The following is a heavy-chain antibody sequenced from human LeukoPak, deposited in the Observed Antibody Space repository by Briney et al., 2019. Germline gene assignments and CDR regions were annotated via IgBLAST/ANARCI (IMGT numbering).Heavy chain of an antibody. J-gene: IGHJ5*02. D-gene: IGHD3-3*01. CDR3: AREVGGSGYPGGFDP. Sequence: PSQTLSLTCTVSGGSISSGSYYWSWIRQPAGKGLEWIGRIYTSGSTNYNPSLKSRVTISVDTSMNQFSLKLSSVTAADTAVYYCAREVGGSGYPGGFDPWGQGTLVTVSS. V-gene: IGHV4-61*02. CDR2: IYTSGST. CDR1: GGSISSGSYY.